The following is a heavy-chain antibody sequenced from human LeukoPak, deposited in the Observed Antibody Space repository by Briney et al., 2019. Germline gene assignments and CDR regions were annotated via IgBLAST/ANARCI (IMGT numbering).Heavy chain of an antibody. CDR1: GFNFGKHW. CDR3: ARDAYDFWSGYYPGSLDGNYYGMDV. CDR2: ISSSSSYI. D-gene: IGHD3-3*01. J-gene: IGHJ6*02. Sequence: GGSLRLSCVASGFNFGKHWMSWARQAPGKGLEWVSSISSSSSYIYYADSVKGRFTISRDNAKNSLYLQMNSLRAEDTAVYYCARDAYDFWSGYYPGSLDGNYYGMDVWGQGTTVTVSS. V-gene: IGHV3-21*01.